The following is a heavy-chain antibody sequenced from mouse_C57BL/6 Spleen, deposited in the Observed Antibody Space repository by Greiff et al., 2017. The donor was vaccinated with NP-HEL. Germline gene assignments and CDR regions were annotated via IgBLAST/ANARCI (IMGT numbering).Heavy chain of an antibody. J-gene: IGHJ4*01. CDR1: GFTFSDYG. CDR3: ARSLLFITTVVGY. V-gene: IGHV5-17*01. D-gene: IGHD1-1*01. CDR2: ISSGSSTI. Sequence: EVQLVESGGGLVKPGGSLKLSCAASGFTFSDYGMHWVRQAPEKGLEWVAYISSGSSTIYYADTVKGRFTISRDNAKNTLFLQMTSLRSEDTAMYYCARSLLFITTVVGYWGQGTSVTVSS.